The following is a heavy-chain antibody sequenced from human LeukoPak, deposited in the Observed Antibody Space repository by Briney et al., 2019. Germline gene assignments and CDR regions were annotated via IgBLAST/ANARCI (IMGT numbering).Heavy chain of an antibody. CDR1: GGTFSSYA. J-gene: IGHJ4*02. CDR2: IIPIFGTA. Sequence: SVKVSCKASGGTFSSYAISWVRQAPGQGLEWMGGIIPIFGTANYAQKLQGRVTITADESTSTAYMELSSLRSEDTAVYYCARDRTYCGGDCFRGYFDCWGQGTLVTVSS. CDR3: ARDRTYCGGDCFRGYFDC. D-gene: IGHD2-21*02. V-gene: IGHV1-69*13.